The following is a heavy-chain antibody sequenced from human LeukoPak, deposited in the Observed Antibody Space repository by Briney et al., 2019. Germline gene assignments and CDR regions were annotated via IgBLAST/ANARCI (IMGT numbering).Heavy chain of an antibody. J-gene: IGHJ4*02. Sequence: ASVKVSCKVSGKPLSELAVHWVRQSPTQGLEWMGGFDPEDAETVYTQKFQGRITMTEDKSTDTAYMELSGLRSEDSAVYFCSAFARGFNRGIPVAGYLNFWGQGTLVTVSS. CDR3: SAFARGFNRGIPVAGYLNF. CDR2: FDPEDAET. CDR1: GKPLSELA. D-gene: IGHD6-19*01. V-gene: IGHV1-24*01.